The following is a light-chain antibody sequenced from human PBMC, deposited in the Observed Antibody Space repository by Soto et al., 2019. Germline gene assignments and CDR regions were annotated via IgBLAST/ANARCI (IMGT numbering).Light chain of an antibody. CDR2: GAS. Sequence: ELVLTQSPGTLSLCPGGRATLSCRASHSVSSSYLAWYQQKPGQAPSLLIYGASSRATGIPDRFSGSGSGTEFTLTISCLLSEDFAVYYCQQYNNWPPWTFGQGTKV. V-gene: IGKV3-20*01. CDR1: HSVSSSY. J-gene: IGKJ1*01. CDR3: QQYNNWPPWT.